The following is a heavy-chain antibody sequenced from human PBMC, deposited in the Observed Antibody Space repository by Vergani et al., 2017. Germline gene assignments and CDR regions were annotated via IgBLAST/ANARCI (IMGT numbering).Heavy chain of an antibody. V-gene: IGHV3-23*01. D-gene: IGHD3-10*01. CDR3: AKQYVVSGNYLFDY. J-gene: IGHJ4*02. Sequence: EVQLLESGGGLVQPGGSLRLTCAASEFTFSNYAMNWVRQRPGKGLEWVSGISGSGVSAYYTDSVKGRFTISRDNSKTMLFLQMNTLRTEDTAIYYCAKQYVVSGNYLFDYWGQGTLVTVSS. CDR1: EFTFSNYA. CDR2: ISGSGVSA.